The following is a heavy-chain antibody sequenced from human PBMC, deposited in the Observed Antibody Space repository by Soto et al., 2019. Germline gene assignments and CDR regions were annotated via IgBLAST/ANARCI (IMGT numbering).Heavy chain of an antibody. V-gene: IGHV3-21*01. J-gene: IGHJ4*02. CDR2: ISSTTNYI. CDR1: GFTFTRYS. CDR3: ARESEDLTSNFDY. Sequence: GGSLRLSCAASGFTFTRYSMNWDRQAPGKGLEWVSSISSTTNYIYYADSMKGRFTVSRDNAKNSVYLEMNSLGAEDTAVYYCARESEDLTSNFDYWGQGTLVTVSS.